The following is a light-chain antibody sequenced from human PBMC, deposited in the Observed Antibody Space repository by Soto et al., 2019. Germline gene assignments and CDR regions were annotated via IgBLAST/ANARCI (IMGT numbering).Light chain of an antibody. V-gene: IGLV2-14*03. CDR2: DVS. J-gene: IGLJ1*01. Sequence: QSVLTQPASVPGSTGHSSTIFCTGTSSDVDGYNYVSWYQHHPGKAPKLIIYDVSNRPSGVSNRFSGSKSGNTASLTISGLQPEEEADYYCSSYTTSNTRQIVFGTGTKVTV. CDR3: SSYTTSNTRQIV. CDR1: SSDVDGYNY.